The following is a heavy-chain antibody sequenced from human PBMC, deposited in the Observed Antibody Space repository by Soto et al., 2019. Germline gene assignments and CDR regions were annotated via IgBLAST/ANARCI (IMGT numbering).Heavy chain of an antibody. CDR2: MYNTGST. V-gene: IGHV4-59*01. CDR1: GCSISRYY. J-gene: IGHJ3*02. D-gene: IGHD6-13*01. Sequence: SDTLSLTCTVSGCSISRYYWSWIRQPPGKGLEWIGYMYNTGSTVYNPSFKSRVTISVDTSKNQFSLKLNSVTAADTAVYYCARRYSSAFDIWGQGTMVTVS. CDR3: ARRYSSAFDI.